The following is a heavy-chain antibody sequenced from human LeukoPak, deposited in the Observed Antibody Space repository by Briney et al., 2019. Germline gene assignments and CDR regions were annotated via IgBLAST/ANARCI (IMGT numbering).Heavy chain of an antibody. CDR1: GGSITSYY. CDR2: IHYSGST. CDR3: ARWYCSSTTCYHMDV. Sequence: SETLSLTCTVSGGSITSYYWSWVRQPPGKGLEWIGYIHYSGSTKYSPSLKSRVTISVDTSRNQFSLNLSSVTAADTAVYYCARWYCSSTTCYHMDVWGKGTTVTVSS. D-gene: IGHD2/OR15-2a*01. J-gene: IGHJ6*03. V-gene: IGHV4-59*01.